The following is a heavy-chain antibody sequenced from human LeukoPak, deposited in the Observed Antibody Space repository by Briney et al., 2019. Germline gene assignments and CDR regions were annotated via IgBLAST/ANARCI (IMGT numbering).Heavy chain of an antibody. V-gene: IGHV4-34*01. J-gene: IGHJ4*02. Sequence: SETLSLTCAVYGGSFSGYYWSWIRQPPGKGLEWIGEINHSGSTNYNPSLKSRVTISVDTSKNQFSLKLSSVTAADTAVYYCATGYDSSGYYYVPFDYWGQGTLVTVSS. CDR2: INHSGST. D-gene: IGHD3-22*01. CDR1: GGSFSGYY. CDR3: ATGYDSSGYYYVPFDY.